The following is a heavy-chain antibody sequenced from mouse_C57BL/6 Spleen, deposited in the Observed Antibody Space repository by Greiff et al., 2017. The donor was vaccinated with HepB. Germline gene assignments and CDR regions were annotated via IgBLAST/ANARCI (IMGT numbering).Heavy chain of an antibody. Sequence: QVQLQQQSGAELVRPGTSVKVSCKASGYAFTNYLIEWVKQRPGQGLEWIGVINPGSGGTNYNEKFKGKATLTADKSSSTAYMQLSSLTSEDSAVYFCARDSNDAMDYWGQGTSVTVSS. CDR1: GYAFTNYL. CDR3: ARDSNDAMDY. J-gene: IGHJ4*01. V-gene: IGHV1-54*01. CDR2: INPGSGGT. D-gene: IGHD2-5*01.